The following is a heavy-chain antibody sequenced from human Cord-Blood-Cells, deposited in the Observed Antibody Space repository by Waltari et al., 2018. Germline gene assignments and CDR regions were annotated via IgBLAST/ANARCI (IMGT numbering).Heavy chain of an antibody. CDR3: ARGSGADCSGGSCYWFDP. Sequence: QVQLQQWGAGLLKPSATLSLTCAVYGGSFSGYYWTWIRQPPGKGLEWIGEINHSGSTNYNPSLKSRVTISVDTSKNQFSLKLSSVTAADTAVYYCARGSGADCSGGSCYWFDPWGQGTLVTVSS. CDR2: INHSGST. D-gene: IGHD2-15*01. V-gene: IGHV4-34*01. J-gene: IGHJ5*02. CDR1: GGSFSGYY.